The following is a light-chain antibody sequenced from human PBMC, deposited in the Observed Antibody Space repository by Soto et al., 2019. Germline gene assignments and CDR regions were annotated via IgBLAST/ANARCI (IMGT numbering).Light chain of an antibody. V-gene: IGKV1-39*01. CDR1: QTINTY. Sequence: DIQMTQSPSSLSASVGDRVTITCRASQTINTYLNWYQQEPGKVPKLLIYAASSLQSGVPSRFSGSGSGTDFTLTISSLQPEDFATYFCQQSYRSPHTFGQGTKVDI. J-gene: IGKJ1*01. CDR3: QQSYRSPHT. CDR2: AAS.